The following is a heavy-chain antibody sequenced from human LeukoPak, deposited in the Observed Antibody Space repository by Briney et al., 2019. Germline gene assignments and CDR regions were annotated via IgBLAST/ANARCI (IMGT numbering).Heavy chain of an antibody. CDR2: ISGSGGST. CDR1: GFTFSRYA. Sequence: GGSLRLSCAASGFTFSRYAMSWVRQAPGKGLEWVSAISGSGGSTYYADSVKGRFTISRDNSKNTLYLQMNSLRAEDTAVYYCANCITMVRGVIGQVDYWGQGTLVTVSS. J-gene: IGHJ4*02. CDR3: ANCITMVRGVIGQVDY. D-gene: IGHD3-10*01. V-gene: IGHV3-23*01.